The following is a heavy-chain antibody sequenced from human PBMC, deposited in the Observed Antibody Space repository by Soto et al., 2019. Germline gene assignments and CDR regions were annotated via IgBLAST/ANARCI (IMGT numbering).Heavy chain of an antibody. CDR2: INPSGGST. CDR1: GYTFTSYY. Sequence: QVQLVQSGAEVKKPGASVKVSCKASGYTFTSYYMHWVRQAPGQGLELMGIINPSGGSTSYAQKFQGRVTMTRDTATSTVYMELSSLRSEDTAVYYCARDLIAAAGTSTSYYYGRYVWGKGTTVTFSS. CDR3: ARDLIAAAGTSTSYYYGRYV. D-gene: IGHD6-13*01. V-gene: IGHV1-46*01. J-gene: IGHJ6*04.